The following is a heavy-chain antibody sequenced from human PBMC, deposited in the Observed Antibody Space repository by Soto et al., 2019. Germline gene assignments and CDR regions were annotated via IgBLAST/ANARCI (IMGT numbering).Heavy chain of an antibody. CDR1: GGTFSSHA. CDR3: AQADIVLMGGAFDI. D-gene: IGHD2-15*01. J-gene: IGHJ3*02. CDR2: IIPIFGTV. V-gene: IGHV1-69*01. Sequence: QVQLVQSGAEVKKPGSSVKLSCKASGGTFSSHAVSWVRQAPGQGFEWMGGIIPIFGTVNYTQKFQDRVTITADESTSIAHMDLSSLRSEDTAIYYCAQADIVLMGGAFDIWGQGTMVTVSS.